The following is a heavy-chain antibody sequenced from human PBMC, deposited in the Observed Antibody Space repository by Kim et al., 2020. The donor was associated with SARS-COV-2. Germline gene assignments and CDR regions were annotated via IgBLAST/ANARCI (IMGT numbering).Heavy chain of an antibody. CDR3: ARVRCSGGSCYLLDY. V-gene: IGHV1-2*02. CDR1: GYTFTGYY. D-gene: IGHD2-15*01. CDR2: INPNSVGT. Sequence: ASVKVSCKASGYTFTGYYMHWVRQAPGQGLEWMGWINPNSVGTNYAQKFQGRVTMTRDTSISTAYMELSRLRSDDTAVYYCARVRCSGGSCYLLDYWGQGTLVTVSS. J-gene: IGHJ4*02.